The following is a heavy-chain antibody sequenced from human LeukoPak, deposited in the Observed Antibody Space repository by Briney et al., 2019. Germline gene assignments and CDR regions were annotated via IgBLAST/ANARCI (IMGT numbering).Heavy chain of an antibody. CDR1: GGSFSGYY. CDR2: INHSGST. J-gene: IGHJ4*02. D-gene: IGHD6-19*01. V-gene: IGHV4-34*01. Sequence: SETLSLTCAVYGGSFSGYYWSWIRQPPGKGLEWIGEINHSGSTNYNPSLKSRVTISVDTSKNLFSLKLSSVTAADTAVYYCATRSPEAGFDYWGQGTLVTVSS. CDR3: ATRSPEAGFDY.